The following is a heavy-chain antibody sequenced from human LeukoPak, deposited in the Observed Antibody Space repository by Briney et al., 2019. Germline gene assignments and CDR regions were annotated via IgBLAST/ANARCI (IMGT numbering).Heavy chain of an antibody. CDR2: IYYSGST. Sequence: SETLSLTCTVSGGSISSYYWSWIRQPPGKGLEWIGYIYYSGSTNYNPSLKSRVTISVDTSKNQFSLKLSSVTAADTAVYYCARLYGSGSYQQSGYYYYGMDVWGQGTTVTVSS. CDR3: ARLYGSGSYQQSGYYYYGMDV. V-gene: IGHV4-59*01. J-gene: IGHJ6*02. CDR1: GGSISSYY. D-gene: IGHD3-10*01.